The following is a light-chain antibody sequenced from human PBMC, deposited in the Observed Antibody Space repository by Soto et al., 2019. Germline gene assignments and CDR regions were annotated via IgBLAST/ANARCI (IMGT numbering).Light chain of an antibody. CDR3: QHLRT. CDR2: GAS. Sequence: EIVLTQSPGTLSLSPGERATLSCRASQSVSSSYLAWYQQKPGQAPRLLIYGASSRATGIPDRFSGSGSGTDFTLTISILEPEDSAVYYCQHLRTFGQGTKLEIK. V-gene: IGKV3-20*01. J-gene: IGKJ2*01. CDR1: QSVSSSY.